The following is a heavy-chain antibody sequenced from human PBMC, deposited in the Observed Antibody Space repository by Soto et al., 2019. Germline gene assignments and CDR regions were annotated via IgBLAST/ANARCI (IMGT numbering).Heavy chain of an antibody. Sequence: GSLRLSCAPAGFSVSSNYMSWVRHARGKGLEWVSVIYSGGSTYYADSVKGRFTISRDNSKNTLYLQMNSLRAEDTAVYYCARDKKVTTDYYYGMEVWGRGTTVTVSS. CDR2: IYSGGST. CDR1: GFSVSSNY. V-gene: IGHV3-53*01. D-gene: IGHD4-4*01. CDR3: ARDKKVTTDYYYGMEV. J-gene: IGHJ6*02.